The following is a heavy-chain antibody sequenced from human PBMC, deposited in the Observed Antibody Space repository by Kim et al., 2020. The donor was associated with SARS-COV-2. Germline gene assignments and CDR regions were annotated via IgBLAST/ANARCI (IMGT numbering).Heavy chain of an antibody. CDR2: ISASGGST. Sequence: GGSLRLSCAASGFTFSSYAMSWVRQAPGKGLECVSAISASGGSTYYADSVKGRFTISRDNSKNTLYLQMNSLRAEDTAVYYCPKDFGDGSGSYYLLFFYFDYWGQGTLVTVSS. CDR1: GFTFSSYA. J-gene: IGHJ4*02. V-gene: IGHV3-23*01. CDR3: PKDFGDGSGSYYLLFFYFDY. D-gene: IGHD3-10*01.